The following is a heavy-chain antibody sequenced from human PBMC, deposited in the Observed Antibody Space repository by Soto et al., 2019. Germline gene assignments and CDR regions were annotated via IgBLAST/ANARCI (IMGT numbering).Heavy chain of an antibody. V-gene: IGHV3-74*01. CDR1: GFTFSSDW. D-gene: IGHD5-18*01. CDR3: ARDRGYPDAFDI. J-gene: IGHJ3*02. Sequence: GGSLRLSCAASGFTFSSDWMHWVRQAPGKGLVWVSHINSDESSTNYADSVKGRFTISRDNAKNTLYLQMSSLRAEDTAVYYCARDRGYPDAFDIWGRGTMVTVSS. CDR2: INSDESST.